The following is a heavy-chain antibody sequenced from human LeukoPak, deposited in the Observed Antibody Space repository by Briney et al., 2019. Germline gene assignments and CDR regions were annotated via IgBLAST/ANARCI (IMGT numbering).Heavy chain of an antibody. CDR1: GGSISSGGYS. J-gene: IGHJ3*02. Sequence: SQTLSLTCAVSGGSISSGGYSWSWIRQPPGKGLEWIGYIYHSGSTYYNPSLKSRVTISVDRSKNQFSLKLSSVTAADTAVYYCARFVVVPAAMNEGPEAFEIWGQGTMVTVSS. D-gene: IGHD2-2*01. CDR3: ARFVVVPAAMNEGPEAFEI. CDR2: IYHSGST. V-gene: IGHV4-30-2*01.